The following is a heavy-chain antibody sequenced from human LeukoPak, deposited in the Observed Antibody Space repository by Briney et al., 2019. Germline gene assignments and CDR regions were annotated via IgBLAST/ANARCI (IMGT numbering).Heavy chain of an antibody. CDR3: ARGAIAAAGTVDY. CDR1: GYTFTSYD. D-gene: IGHD6-13*01. CDR2: MNPNSGNT. V-gene: IGHV1-8*01. Sequence: ASLKVSCKASGYTFTSYDINWVRQATGQGLEWMGWMNPNSGNTGYAQKFQGRVTMSRNTTISTAYMELSSLRSEDTAVYYCARGAIAAAGTVDYWGQGTLVTVSS. J-gene: IGHJ4*02.